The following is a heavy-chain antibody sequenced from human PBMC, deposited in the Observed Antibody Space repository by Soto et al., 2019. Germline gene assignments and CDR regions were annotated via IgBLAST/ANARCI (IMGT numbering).Heavy chain of an antibody. CDR1: GVTVSSNY. Sequence: EVQLVESGGGLVQPGGSLRLSCAASGVTVSSNYMSWVRQAPGKGLEWVSVIYSGGSTYYADSVKGRFTISRDKSKNTLYIEMNSLRAEDMAVYYCARHGYNYGGGYFDYWGQGPLVTVSS. V-gene: IGHV3-66*04. CDR2: IYSGGST. J-gene: IGHJ4*02. CDR3: ARHGYNYGGGYFDY. D-gene: IGHD5-18*01.